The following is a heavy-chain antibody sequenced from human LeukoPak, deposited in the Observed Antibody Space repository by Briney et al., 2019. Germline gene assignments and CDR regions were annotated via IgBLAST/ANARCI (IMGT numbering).Heavy chain of an antibody. Sequence: SETLSLTCAVYGGSFSSYYWSWIRQPPGKGLGWIGYIYYSGSTNYNPSLKSRVTISVDTSKNQFSLKLSSVTAADTAVYYCAREDTAMVFDYWGQGTLVTVSS. CDR2: IYYSGST. CDR3: AREDTAMVFDY. V-gene: IGHV4-59*01. CDR1: GGSFSSYY. D-gene: IGHD5-18*01. J-gene: IGHJ4*02.